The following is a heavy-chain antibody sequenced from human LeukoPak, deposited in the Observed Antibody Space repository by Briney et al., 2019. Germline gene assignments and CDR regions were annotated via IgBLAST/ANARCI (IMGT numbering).Heavy chain of an antibody. CDR2: INHGEGT. CDR1: GGSFSGYY. Sequence: PSETLSLTCAVSGGSFSGYYWYWIRQPPGKGLEWIGEINHGEGTNYNPSLKSRATLSVDTSKNQFSLKLTSVTAADTAVYYCARGRTYYYDTSGYYPSIYYGMDVWGQGTMVTVS. CDR3: ARGRTYYYDTSGYYPSIYYGMDV. D-gene: IGHD3-22*01. J-gene: IGHJ6*02. V-gene: IGHV4-34*01.